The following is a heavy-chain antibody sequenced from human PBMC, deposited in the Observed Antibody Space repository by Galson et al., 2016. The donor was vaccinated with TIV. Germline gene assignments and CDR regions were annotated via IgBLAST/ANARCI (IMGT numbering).Heavy chain of an antibody. CDR2: IYYTGRT. V-gene: IGHV4-30-4*01. CDR1: GGSITSVDYY. J-gene: IGHJ6*02. Sequence: TLSLTCTVSGGSITSVDYYWSWVRQPPGKGLEWIGYIYYTGRTDYNPSLKGRVSISVDMSKNQFSLHLSSLTAADTAVYFCAREGYSFGVYFYGMNVWGQGTTVTVSS. D-gene: IGHD5-18*01. CDR3: AREGYSFGVYFYGMNV.